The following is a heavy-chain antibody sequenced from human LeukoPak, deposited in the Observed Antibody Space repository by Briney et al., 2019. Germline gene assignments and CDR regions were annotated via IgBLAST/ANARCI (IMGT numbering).Heavy chain of an antibody. CDR3: ARDGIYCSGGSCYSGYYYYYGMDV. D-gene: IGHD2-15*01. CDR1: GGTFSSYA. CDR2: IIPIFGTA. V-gene: IGHV1-69*13. J-gene: IGHJ6*02. Sequence: SVKVSCKASGGTFSSYAISWVRQAPGQGLEWMGGIIPIFGTANYAQKFQGRVTITADESTSTAYMELSSLRSEDTAVYYCARDGIYCSGGSCYSGYYYYYGMDVWGQGTTVTVSS.